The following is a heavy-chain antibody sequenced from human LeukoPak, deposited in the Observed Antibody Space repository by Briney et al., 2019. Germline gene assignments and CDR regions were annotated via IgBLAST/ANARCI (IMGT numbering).Heavy chain of an antibody. CDR2: IDRDGSRI. CDR1: GFTFSSYW. J-gene: IGHJ4*02. Sequence: GGSLRLSCAVSGFTFSSYWMHWVRQAPGKGLVWVSRIDRDGSRINYADSVKGRLTISRDNGKNTLFLQMNSLRAEDAAVYYCVRGNDYGGPHYWGQGTLVTVSS. D-gene: IGHD4-23*01. V-gene: IGHV3-74*01. CDR3: VRGNDYGGPHY.